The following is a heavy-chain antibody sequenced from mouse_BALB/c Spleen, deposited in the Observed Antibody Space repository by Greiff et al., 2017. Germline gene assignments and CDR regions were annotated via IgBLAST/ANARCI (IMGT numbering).Heavy chain of an antibody. CDR3: SREDYDYAMDY. J-gene: IGHJ4*01. Sequence: VKVVESGAELVRPGTSVKISCKASGYTFTNYWLGWVKQRPGHGLEWIGDIYPGGGYTNYNEKFKGKATLTADTSSSTAYMQLSSLTSEDSAVYFCSREDYDYAMDYWGQGTSVTVSS. CDR2: IYPGGGYT. V-gene: IGHV1-63*02. D-gene: IGHD2-4*01. CDR1: GYTFTNYW.